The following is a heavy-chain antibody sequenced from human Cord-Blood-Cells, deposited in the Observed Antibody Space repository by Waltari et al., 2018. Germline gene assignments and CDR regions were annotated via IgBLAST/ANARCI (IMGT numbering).Heavy chain of an antibody. CDR1: GYSFTSYW. D-gene: IGHD2-15*01. Sequence: EVQLVQSGAEVKKPGESLKISCKGSGYSFTSYWLGWVRQMPGKGLEWLGIIYAGDSDTRDSPSFQCQVTSSADKASSTAYLQWSSLKASDTARYYWARRIAGGAFDIWGQGTMVTVSS. J-gene: IGHJ3*02. CDR2: IYAGDSDT. V-gene: IGHV5-51*01. CDR3: ARRIAGGAFDI.